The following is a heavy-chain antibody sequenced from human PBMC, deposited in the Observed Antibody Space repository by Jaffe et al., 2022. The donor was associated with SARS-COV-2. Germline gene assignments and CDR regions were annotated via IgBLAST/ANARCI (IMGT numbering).Heavy chain of an antibody. D-gene: IGHD3-22*01. J-gene: IGHJ3*02. CDR2: ISDSSSPI. CDR3: ARETRSYYDNSGYRLPDGFDI. CDR1: GFTFRTYS. V-gene: IGHV3-48*01. Sequence: EVQLVESGGGLVQPGGSLRLSCAASGFTFRTYSMNWVRQAPGKGLEWVSYISDSSSPIYYADSVKGRFTISRDNAKNSLYLQMNSLRAEDTAVYYCARETRSYYDNSGYRLPDGFDIWGQGTMVTVSS.